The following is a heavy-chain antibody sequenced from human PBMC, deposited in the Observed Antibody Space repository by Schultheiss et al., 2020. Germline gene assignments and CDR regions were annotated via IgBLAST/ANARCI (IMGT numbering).Heavy chain of an antibody. Sequence: SETLSLTCAVYGGSFSGYYWSWIRQPPGKGLEWIGEIYHSGSTNYNPSLKSRVTISVDTSKNQFSLKLNSLTAADTAVYYCARRHCSSTSCYRAIDYWGQGTLVTVSS. CDR2: IYHSGST. D-gene: IGHD2-2*02. CDR1: GGSFSGYY. CDR3: ARRHCSSTSCYRAIDY. J-gene: IGHJ4*02. V-gene: IGHV4-34*01.